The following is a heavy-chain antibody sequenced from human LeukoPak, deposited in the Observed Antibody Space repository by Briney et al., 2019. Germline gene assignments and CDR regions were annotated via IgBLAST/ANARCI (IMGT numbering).Heavy chain of an antibody. CDR3: ARDYYDSSGRLDY. Sequence: PSETLSLTCTVSGGSISSGDYYWSWLRQPPGKGLEWIGYIYYSGSTYYNPSLKSRVTIPVDTSKNQFSLKLSSVTAADTAVYYCARDYYDSSGRLDYWGQGTLVTVSS. CDR1: GGSISSGDYY. J-gene: IGHJ4*02. D-gene: IGHD3-22*01. CDR2: IYYSGST. V-gene: IGHV4-30-4*01.